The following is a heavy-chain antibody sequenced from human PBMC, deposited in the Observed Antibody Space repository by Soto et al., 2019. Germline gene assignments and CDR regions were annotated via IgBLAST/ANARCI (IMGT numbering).Heavy chain of an antibody. V-gene: IGHV3-7*05. CDR2: IKGDGTEA. CDR3: ARGTSTGSRHFFF. Sequence: PGGSLRLSCATSGFTFSLYWMTWVRQGPGKGLEWVANIKGDGTEAKYVDSVKGRFTISRDNAKKSLYLHMNSLRVEDTAVYYCARGTSTGSRHFFFWGHGTPVTVSS. D-gene: IGHD1-26*01. J-gene: IGHJ4*01. CDR1: GFTFSLYW.